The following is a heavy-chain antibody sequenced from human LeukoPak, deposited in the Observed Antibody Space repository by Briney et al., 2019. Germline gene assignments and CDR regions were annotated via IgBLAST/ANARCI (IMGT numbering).Heavy chain of an antibody. V-gene: IGHV3-9*01. J-gene: IGHJ5*02. CDR3: ARDLGQYYDTSDNWFDP. CDR2: ISWNSGSR. CDR1: GFTFDDYG. D-gene: IGHD3-22*01. Sequence: GGSLRLSCAASGFTFDDYGMHWVRQAPGKGLEWVSGISWNSGSRAYADSVKGRFTISRDNAKNTLNLQMNSLRAEDTAVYYCARDLGQYYDTSDNWFDPWGQGTLVTVSS.